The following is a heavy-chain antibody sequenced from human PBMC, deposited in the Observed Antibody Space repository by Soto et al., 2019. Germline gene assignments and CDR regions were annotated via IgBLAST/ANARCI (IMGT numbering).Heavy chain of an antibody. CDR3: VREGCRRTSCFDF. CDR2: ISAYNANT. D-gene: IGHD2-2*01. Sequence: QVQLVQSGAEVKEPGTSVKVSCKTSGYTFPSYGISWGRQAHGQGLEGMGWISAYNANTNFAQTLQGRVTMTTDTSTSTSYMELRSLRSDDTAVYYCVREGCRRTSCFDFWGQGTLVTVSS. CDR1: GYTFPSYG. V-gene: IGHV1-18*01. J-gene: IGHJ4*02.